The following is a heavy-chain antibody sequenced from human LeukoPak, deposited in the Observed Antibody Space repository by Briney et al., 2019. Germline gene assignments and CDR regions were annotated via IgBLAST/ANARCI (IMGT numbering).Heavy chain of an antibody. CDR2: IYYSGST. D-gene: IGHD2-21*02. Sequence: SETLSLTCTVSGGSISSGGYYWSWIRQHPGKGLEWIGYIYYSGSTYYNPSLKSRVTISVDTSKNQFSLKLNSVTAADTAVYYCARYRNCGSDCYDAFDIWGQGTMVTVSS. CDR1: GGSISSGGYY. CDR3: ARYRNCGSDCYDAFDI. V-gene: IGHV4-31*03. J-gene: IGHJ3*02.